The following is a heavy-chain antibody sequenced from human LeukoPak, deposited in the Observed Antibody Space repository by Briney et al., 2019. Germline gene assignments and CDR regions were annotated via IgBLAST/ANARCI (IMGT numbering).Heavy chain of an antibody. J-gene: IGHJ3*02. Sequence: GSLRLSCAASGFTFSSYSMNWVRQAPGKGLEWVSYISSSSSTIYYADSVKGRFTISRDNAKNSLYLQMNSLRAEDTAVYYCASGGSQIHAFDIWGQGTMVTVSS. CDR2: ISSSSSTI. D-gene: IGHD3-16*01. V-gene: IGHV3-48*04. CDR3: ASGGSQIHAFDI. CDR1: GFTFSSYS.